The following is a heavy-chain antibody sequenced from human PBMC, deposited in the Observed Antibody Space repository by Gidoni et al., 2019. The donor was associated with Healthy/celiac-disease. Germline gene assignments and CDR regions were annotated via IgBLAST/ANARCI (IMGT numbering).Heavy chain of an antibody. Sequence: QVQLVQSGAEVKKPGASVTVSCKASGYPFTSYDINWVRQATGQGLEWMGWMNPNSGNTGYAQKFQGRVTMTRNTSISTAYMELSSLRSEDTAVYYCARGDWESETIDYWGQGTLVTVSS. D-gene: IGHD3-16*01. V-gene: IGHV1-8*01. CDR1: GYPFTSYD. CDR3: ARGDWESETIDY. CDR2: MNPNSGNT. J-gene: IGHJ4*02.